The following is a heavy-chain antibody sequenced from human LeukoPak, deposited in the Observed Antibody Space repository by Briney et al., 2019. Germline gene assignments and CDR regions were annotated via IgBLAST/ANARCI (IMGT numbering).Heavy chain of an antibody. J-gene: IGHJ6*03. Sequence: SETLSLTCTVSGGSISSHYWSWIRQPPGKGLEWIGYIYYSGSTNYNPSLKSRVTISVDTSKNQFSLKLSSVTAADTAVYYCARERLANCYYYYMDVWGKGTTVTVSS. V-gene: IGHV4-59*11. CDR3: ARERLANCYYYYMDV. CDR2: IYYSGST. D-gene: IGHD3-9*01. CDR1: GGSISSHY.